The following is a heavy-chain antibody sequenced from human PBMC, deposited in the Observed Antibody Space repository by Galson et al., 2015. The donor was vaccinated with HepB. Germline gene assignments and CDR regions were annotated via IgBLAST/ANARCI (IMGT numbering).Heavy chain of an antibody. CDR1: GYTFTSYA. CDR2: INAGNGNT. D-gene: IGHD6-6*01. Sequence: SVKVSCKASGYTFTSYAMHWVRQAPGQRLEWMGWINAGNGNTKYSQKFQGRVTITRDTSASTAYMELSRLRSDDTAVYYCARVGAYSNSSFDPWGQATLVTVSS. J-gene: IGHJ5*02. V-gene: IGHV1-3*01. CDR3: ARVGAYSNSSFDP.